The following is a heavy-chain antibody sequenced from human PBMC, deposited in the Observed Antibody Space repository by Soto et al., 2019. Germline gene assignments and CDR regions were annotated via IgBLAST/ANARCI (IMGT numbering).Heavy chain of an antibody. V-gene: IGHV3-66*01. CDR3: AREMAPHVDFCSGYREDYYYYMDV. CDR1: GFTVSSNY. D-gene: IGHD3-3*01. CDR2: IYSGGST. Sequence: EVQLVESGGGLVQPGGSLRLSCAASGFTVSSNYMSWVRQAPGKGLEWVSVIYSGGSTYYADSVKGRFTISRDNSKNTLDLQMDSLIAEDTAVYYCAREMAPHVDFCSGYREDYYYYMDVWGKGTTVTVSS. J-gene: IGHJ6*03.